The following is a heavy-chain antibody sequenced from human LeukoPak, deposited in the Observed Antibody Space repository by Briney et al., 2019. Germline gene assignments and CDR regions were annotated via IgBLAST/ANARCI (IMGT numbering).Heavy chain of an antibody. Sequence: ASVKVSCKASGYTFTSYAMHWERQAPGQRLEWMGWINAGNGNTKYSQKFQGRVTITRATSASTAYMELSRLRSEDTAVYQCARPYYDILTGYYTYYFDYWGQGTLVTASS. D-gene: IGHD3-9*01. CDR3: ARPYYDILTGYYTYYFDY. V-gene: IGHV1-3*01. CDR1: GYTFTSYA. CDR2: INAGNGNT. J-gene: IGHJ4*02.